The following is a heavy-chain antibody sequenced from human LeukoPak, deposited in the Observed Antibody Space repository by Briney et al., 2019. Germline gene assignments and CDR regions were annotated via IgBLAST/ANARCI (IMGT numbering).Heavy chain of an antibody. V-gene: IGHV3-23*01. CDR2: ISGSGGST. CDR3: AKDPIQLWFPDY. J-gene: IGHJ4*02. D-gene: IGHD5-18*01. CDR1: GFTFSNYW. Sequence: PGGSLRLSCAASGFTFSNYWMTWVRQAPGKGLEWVSAISGSGGSTYYADSVKGRFTISRDNSKNTLYLQMNSLRAEDTAVYYCAKDPIQLWFPDYWGQGTLVTVSS.